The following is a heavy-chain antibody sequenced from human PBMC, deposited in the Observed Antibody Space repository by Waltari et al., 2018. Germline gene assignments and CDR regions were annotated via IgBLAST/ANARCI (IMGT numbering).Heavy chain of an antibody. Sequence: QVHLVQSGAEVKKPGASVTVSCKASGYTFTSYAMHWVRQAPGQRLEWMGWISAGNGNTKYSQKFQGRVTITRDTSASTAYMELSSLRSEDTAVYYCARGFGELVDYWGQGTLVTVSS. CDR1: GYTFTSYA. CDR2: ISAGNGNT. D-gene: IGHD3-10*01. V-gene: IGHV1-3*01. J-gene: IGHJ4*02. CDR3: ARGFGELVDY.